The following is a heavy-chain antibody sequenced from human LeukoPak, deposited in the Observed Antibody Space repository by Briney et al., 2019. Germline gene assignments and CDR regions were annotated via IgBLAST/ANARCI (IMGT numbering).Heavy chain of an antibody. V-gene: IGHV4-34*01. CDR1: GGSFSGYY. D-gene: IGHD2-15*01. J-gene: IGHJ4*02. CDR3: ARGRLRYCSGGSCPSTSFDY. Sequence: SSETLSLTCAVYGGSFSGYYWSWIRQPPGKGLEWIGEINHSGSTNYNPSLKSRVTISVATSKNQFSLKLSSVTAADTAVYHCARGRLRYCSGGSCPSTSFDYWGQGTLVTVSS. CDR2: INHSGST.